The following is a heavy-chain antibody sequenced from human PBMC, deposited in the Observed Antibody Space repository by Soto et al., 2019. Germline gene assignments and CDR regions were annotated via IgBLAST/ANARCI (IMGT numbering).Heavy chain of an antibody. CDR2: IYYSGST. D-gene: IGHD5-12*01. J-gene: IGHJ3*02. V-gene: IGHV4-59*01. CDR1: GGSFSGYY. CDR3: ARVVPFSGYDYAFDI. Sequence: PSETLSLTCAVYGGSFSGYYWSWIRQPPGKGLEWIGYIYYSGSTNYNPSLKSRVTISVDTSKNQFSLKLSSVTAADTAVYYCARVVPFSGYDYAFDIWGQGTMVTVSS.